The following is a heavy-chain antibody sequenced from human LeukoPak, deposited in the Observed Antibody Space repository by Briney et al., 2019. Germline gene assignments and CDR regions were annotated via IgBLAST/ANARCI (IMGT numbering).Heavy chain of an antibody. V-gene: IGHV1-3*01. Sequence: ASVKVSCKASGYTFTSYAMHWVRQAPGQRLEWMGWINAGNGNTKYSQKFQGRVTITTDESTSTAYMELSSLRSEDTAVYYCARETVVTGYDAFDIWGQGTMVTVSS. D-gene: IGHD4-23*01. CDR1: GYTFTSYA. J-gene: IGHJ3*02. CDR3: ARETVVTGYDAFDI. CDR2: INAGNGNT.